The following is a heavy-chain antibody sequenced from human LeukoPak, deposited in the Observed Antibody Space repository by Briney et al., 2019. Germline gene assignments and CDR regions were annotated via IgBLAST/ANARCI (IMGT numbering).Heavy chain of an antibody. CDR3: ARVGITMVRGANNWFDP. D-gene: IGHD3-10*01. Sequence: SVRVSCKASGGTFSSYAISWVRQAPGQGLEWMGGIIPIFGTANYAQKFQGRVTITADKYTSTAYMELSSLRSEDTAVYYCARVGITMVRGANNWFDPWGQGTLVTVSS. CDR2: IIPIFGTA. J-gene: IGHJ5*02. V-gene: IGHV1-69*06. CDR1: GGTFSSYA.